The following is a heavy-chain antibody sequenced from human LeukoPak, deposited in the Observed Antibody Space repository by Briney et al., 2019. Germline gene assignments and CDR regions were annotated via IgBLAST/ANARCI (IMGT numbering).Heavy chain of an antibody. CDR3: ARAYRDPLEYSSSY. Sequence: SETLSLTCAVYGGSFSGYYWSWIRQPPGKGLEWIGEINHSGSTNYNPSLKSRVTISVDTSKNQFSLKLSSVTAADTAVYYCARAYRDPLEYSSSYWGQGTLVTVSS. CDR1: GGSFSGYY. CDR2: INHSGST. V-gene: IGHV4-34*01. D-gene: IGHD6-6*01. J-gene: IGHJ4*02.